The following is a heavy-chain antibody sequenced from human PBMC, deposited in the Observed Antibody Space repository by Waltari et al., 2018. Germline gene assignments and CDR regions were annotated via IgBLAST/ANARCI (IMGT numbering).Heavy chain of an antibody. CDR2: IYTSGST. J-gene: IGHJ3*02. Sequence: QVQLQESGPGLVKPSETLSLTCTVSGGSISSYYWSWIRQPAGKGLEWIGRIYTSGSTNYTPSRKSRDTMSVDTSKNQFSLKLSSVTAADTAVYYCARGDTYYYDSSGYWDDAFDIWGQGTMVTVSS. CDR1: GGSISSYY. D-gene: IGHD3-22*01. V-gene: IGHV4-4*07. CDR3: ARGDTYYYDSSGYWDDAFDI.